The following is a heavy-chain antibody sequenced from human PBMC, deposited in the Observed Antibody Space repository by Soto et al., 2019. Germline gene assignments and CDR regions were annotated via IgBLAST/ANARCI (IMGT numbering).Heavy chain of an antibody. CDR2: ISGSGGST. CDR3: AKLYYDFWSGYSTPYYFDY. J-gene: IGHJ4*02. Sequence: LRLSCAASGFTFSSYAMSWVRQAPGKGLEWVSAISGSGGSTYYADSVKGRFTISRDNSKNTLYLQMNSLRAEDTAVYYCAKLYYDFWSGYSTPYYFDYWGQGTLVTVSS. V-gene: IGHV3-23*01. D-gene: IGHD3-3*01. CDR1: GFTFSSYA.